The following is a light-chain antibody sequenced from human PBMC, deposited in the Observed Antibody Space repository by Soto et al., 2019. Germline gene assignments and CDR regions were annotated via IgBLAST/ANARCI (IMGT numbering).Light chain of an antibody. Sequence: QSVLTQPASVSGSPGQSITISCTGTSSGVGAYNYVSWYQQHPGKAPKLMIYEVSNRPSGVSDRFSGSRSGNTASLTISGLQAEDESDYYCSSYTSSSTWVFGGGTKLTVL. CDR1: SSGVGAYNY. V-gene: IGLV2-14*01. CDR2: EVS. CDR3: SSYTSSSTWV. J-gene: IGLJ3*02.